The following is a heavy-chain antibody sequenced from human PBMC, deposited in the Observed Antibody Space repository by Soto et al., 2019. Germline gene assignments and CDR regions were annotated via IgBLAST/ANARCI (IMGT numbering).Heavy chain of an antibody. V-gene: IGHV3-30*18. Sequence: QVQLVESGGGVVQPGRSLRLSCAASGFTFSSYGMHWVRQAPGKGLEWVAVISYDGSNKYYADSVKGRFTISRDNYKNTLYLQMNSLRAEDTAVYYCAKDVYYYDSSGWFDPWGQGTLVTVSS. CDR1: GFTFSSYG. CDR2: ISYDGSNK. D-gene: IGHD3-22*01. J-gene: IGHJ5*02. CDR3: AKDVYYYDSSGWFDP.